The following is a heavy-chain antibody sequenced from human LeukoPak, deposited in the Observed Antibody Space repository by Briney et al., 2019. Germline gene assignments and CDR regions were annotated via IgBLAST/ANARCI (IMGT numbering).Heavy chain of an antibody. V-gene: IGHV4-59*12. CDR2: VYYSGST. Sequence: SETLSLTCAVSGGSISNYYWSWIRQPPGKGLEWIGYVYYSGSTNYNPALKSRVSISVDTSKNQFSLKLSSVTAADTAVYYCARILLWFGEVTHFDSWGQGTLVTVSS. D-gene: IGHD3-10*01. J-gene: IGHJ4*02. CDR3: ARILLWFGEVTHFDS. CDR1: GGSISNYY.